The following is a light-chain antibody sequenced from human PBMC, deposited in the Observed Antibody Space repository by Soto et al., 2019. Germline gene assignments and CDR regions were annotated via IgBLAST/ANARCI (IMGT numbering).Light chain of an antibody. V-gene: IGKV3-20*01. CDR3: QQYGSSPLT. CDR1: QSVSSY. Sequence: EIVLTQSPATLSLSPGERAALSCRASQSVSSYLAWYQQKPGQAPRLLIYGASSRASGIPDRFSGSGSGTDFILTISRLEPEDFAVYYCQQYGSSPLTFGGGTKVDIK. CDR2: GAS. J-gene: IGKJ4*01.